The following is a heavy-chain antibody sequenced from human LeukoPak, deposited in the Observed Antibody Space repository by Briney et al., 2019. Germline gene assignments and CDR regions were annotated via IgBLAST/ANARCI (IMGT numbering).Heavy chain of an antibody. CDR1: GGSISSFY. J-gene: IGHJ4*02. CDR2: IYHSGST. CDR3: ATTRGGAGTKPVDY. D-gene: IGHD1-1*01. V-gene: IGHV4-59*06. Sequence: SETLSLTCTVSGGSISSFYWSWIRQPAGKGLEWIGYIYHSGSTYYNPSLKSRVTISVDRSKNQFSLKLSSVTAADTAVYYCATTRGGAGTKPVDYWGQGTLVTVSS.